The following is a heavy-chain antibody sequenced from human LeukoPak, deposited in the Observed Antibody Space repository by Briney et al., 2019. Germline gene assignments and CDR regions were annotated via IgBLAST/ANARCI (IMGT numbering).Heavy chain of an antibody. J-gene: IGHJ4*02. V-gene: IGHV3-53*01. CDR3: ARGGDYYD. CDR2: TYSGGST. Sequence: PGGSLRPSCAASRFTVSSNYMSWVRQAPGKGLEWVSVTYSGGSTYYADSVKGRFTISRDNSKNTLYLQMNSLRAEDTAMYYCARGGDYYDWGQGTLVTVSS. D-gene: IGHD2-21*01. CDR1: RFTVSSNY.